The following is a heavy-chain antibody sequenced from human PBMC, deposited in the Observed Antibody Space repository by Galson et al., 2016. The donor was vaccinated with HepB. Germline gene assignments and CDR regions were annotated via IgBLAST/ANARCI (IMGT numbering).Heavy chain of an antibody. J-gene: IGHJ3*01. CDR3: SRQDRAGLVNC. D-gene: IGHD6-19*01. CDR1: GGSISSSSYF. V-gene: IGHV4-39*01. Sequence: SETLSLTCTVSGGSISSSSYFWAWIRQPPGKGLEWIGSIYYSGTTHYNPSLQSRVSISVDTSKNQFSLRLTSVSAADTATYLCSRQDRAGLVNCWGQGTMVTVSS. CDR2: IYYSGTT.